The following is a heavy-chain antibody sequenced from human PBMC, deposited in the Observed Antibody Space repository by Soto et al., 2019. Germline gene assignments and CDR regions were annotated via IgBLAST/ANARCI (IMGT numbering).Heavy chain of an antibody. J-gene: IGHJ6*02. CDR1: GYTFIGYY. CDR2: INPNSGGT. V-gene: IGHV1-2*04. CDR3: ARVGGGLASLGYYGMDV. Sequence: ASVKVSCKASGYTFIGYYIHWVRQAPGQGLEWMGWINPNSGGTNYAQRFQGWVTMTRDRSISTAYMELSRLKSDDTAVYYCARVGGGLASLGYYGMDVWGQGNPVTLSS. D-gene: IGHD3-10*01.